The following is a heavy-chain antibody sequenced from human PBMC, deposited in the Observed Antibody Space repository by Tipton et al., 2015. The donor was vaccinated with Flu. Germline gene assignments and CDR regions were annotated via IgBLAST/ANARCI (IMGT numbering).Heavy chain of an antibody. CDR3: ARQGEVVYWYFDL. Sequence: SLRLSCVASGFTFTDHYMSWIRQAPGKGLEWVAFISSSGSTIHYADSVEGRFTISRDNAKNSLYLEMNSLRAEDTGAYYCARQGEVVYWYFDLWGHGTLVTVSA. CDR2: ISSSGSTI. CDR1: GFTFTDHY. V-gene: IGHV3-11*01. J-gene: IGHJ2*01.